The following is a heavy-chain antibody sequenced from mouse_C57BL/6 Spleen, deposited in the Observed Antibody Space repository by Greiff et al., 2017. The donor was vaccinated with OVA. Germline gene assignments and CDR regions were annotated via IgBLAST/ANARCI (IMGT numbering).Heavy chain of an antibody. CDR1: GYTFTEYT. CDR3: ARHEGTYYDYPYDFDY. CDR2: FYPGSGSI. Sequence: QVQLQQSGAELVKPGASVKLSCKASGYTFTEYTIHWVKQRSGQGLEWIGWFYPGSGSIKYNEKFKDKATLTADKSSNRVYMGLSRLTSEDSAVYFCARHEGTYYDYPYDFDYWGQGTTLTVSS. D-gene: IGHD2-4*01. J-gene: IGHJ2*01. V-gene: IGHV1-62-2*01.